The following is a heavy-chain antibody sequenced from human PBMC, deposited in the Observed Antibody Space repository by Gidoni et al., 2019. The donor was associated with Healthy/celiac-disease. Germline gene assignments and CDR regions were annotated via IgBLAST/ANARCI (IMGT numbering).Heavy chain of an antibody. D-gene: IGHD3-22*01. CDR1: GFTFSSYA. J-gene: IGHJ4*02. CDR2: ISGRGGST. CDR3: AKAQVDDSSGYYYGESGY. Sequence: EVQLLESGGGLVQPGGSVRLACAASGFTFSSYARSWVRQAPGKGLEWVSAISGRGGSTYYAESVKGRFTSARDNSKNTLYLQMNSLRAEDTAVYYCAKAQVDDSSGYYYGESGYWGQGTLVTVSS. V-gene: IGHV3-23*01.